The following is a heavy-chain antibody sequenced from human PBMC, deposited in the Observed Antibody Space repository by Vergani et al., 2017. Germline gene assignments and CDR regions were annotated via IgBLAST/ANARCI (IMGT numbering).Heavy chain of an antibody. J-gene: IGHJ4*02. CDR2: ISGSGGST. D-gene: IGHD6-19*01. V-gene: IGHV3-23*01. Sequence: EVQLLESGGGLVQPGGSLRLSCAASGFTFSSYAMSWVRQAPGKGLEWVSAISGSGGSTYYADSVKGRFTISRDNSKNTLYLQMNSLRAEDTAVYYCAKGPIAVAGTPRYFDYWGQGILVTVSS. CDR3: AKGPIAVAGTPRYFDY. CDR1: GFTFSSYA.